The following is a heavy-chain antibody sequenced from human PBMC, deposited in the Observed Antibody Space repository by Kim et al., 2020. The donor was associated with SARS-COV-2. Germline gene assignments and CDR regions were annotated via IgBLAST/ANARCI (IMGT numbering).Heavy chain of an antibody. CDR2: IKEDGSEK. CDR1: GFTFSSYW. V-gene: IGHV3-7*01. CDR3: ARDRAPRGYSGYDRN. D-gene: IGHD5-12*01. J-gene: IGHJ1*01. Sequence: GGSLRLSCAVSGFTFSSYWMTWVRQAPGKGLEWVANIKEDGSEKYYVDSVKGRFTISRDNAKNSMYLQMNSLRAEDTAVYYCARDRAPRGYSGYDRNWG.